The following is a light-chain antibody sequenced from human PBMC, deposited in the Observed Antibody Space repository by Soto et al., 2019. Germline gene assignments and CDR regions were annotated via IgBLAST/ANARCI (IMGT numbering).Light chain of an antibody. CDR2: DVT. V-gene: IGLV2-11*01. Sequence: QSVLTQPRSVSGSPGQSVTISCTGTSXDVGRYDYVSWYQQHPGKAPKLIVYDVTERPSGVPDRFSGSKSGNTASLTISGLQAEDEADYSCCSFAGSYSYVFGTGTRSPS. CDR3: CSFAGSYSYV. J-gene: IGLJ1*01. CDR1: SXDVGRYDY.